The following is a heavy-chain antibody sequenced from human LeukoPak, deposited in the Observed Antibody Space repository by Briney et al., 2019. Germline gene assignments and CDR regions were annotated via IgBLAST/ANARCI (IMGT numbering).Heavy chain of an antibody. D-gene: IGHD3-10*01. Sequence: PGRSLRLSCAASGFTFSSYGMHWVRQAPGKGLEWVAVISYDGSNKYYADSVKGRFTISRDNSKNTLYLQMNSLRAEDTAVYYCAKDSIPVLLTNWFDPWGQGTLVTVSS. CDR2: ISYDGSNK. J-gene: IGHJ5*02. CDR1: GFTFSSYG. V-gene: IGHV3-30*18. CDR3: AKDSIPVLLTNWFDP.